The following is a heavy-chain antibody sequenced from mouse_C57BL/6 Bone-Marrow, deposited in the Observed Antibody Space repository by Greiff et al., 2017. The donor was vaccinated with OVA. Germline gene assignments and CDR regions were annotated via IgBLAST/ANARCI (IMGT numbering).Heavy chain of an antibody. CDR3: AREAQAPYYAMDY. V-gene: IGHV1-69*01. CDR2: IDPSDSYT. CDR1: GYTFTSYW. Sequence: QVQLQQPGAELVMPGASVKLSCKASGYTFTSYWMHWVKQRPGQGLEWIGEIDPSDSYTNYNQKFKGKSTLTVDKSSSTAYMQRSSLTSEDSAVYYCAREAQAPYYAMDYWGQGTSVTVSS. J-gene: IGHJ4*01. D-gene: IGHD3-2*02.